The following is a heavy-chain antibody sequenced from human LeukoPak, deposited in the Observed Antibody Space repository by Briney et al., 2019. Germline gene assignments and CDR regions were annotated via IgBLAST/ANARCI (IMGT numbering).Heavy chain of an antibody. J-gene: IGHJ4*02. V-gene: IGHV1-2*02. CDR1: GYTFTDYY. CDR2: IDPNSGGT. D-gene: IGHD3-10*01. CDR3: ARDGVVRGVIIY. Sequence: ASVKVSCKTSGYTFTDYYIHWVRQAPGQGLEWMGWIDPNSGGTDYAQKFQGRGTMTRDTSISTAYMEVRGMRSDDTALYYCARDGVVRGVIIYWGQGTPVTVSS.